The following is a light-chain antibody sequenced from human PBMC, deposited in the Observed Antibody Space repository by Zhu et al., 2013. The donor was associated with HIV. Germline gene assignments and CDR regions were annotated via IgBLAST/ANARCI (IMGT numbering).Light chain of an antibody. CDR3: CSYASSSTL. Sequence: QSALTQPASLSESPGRSITISCTGSNSDVGNYNLVSWYQQHPGKAPKLMIYEGTKRPSGVSNRFSGSKYGDTASLTISGLQAEDEADYYCCSYASSSTLFGGGTKLTVL. V-gene: IGLV2-23*01. CDR1: NSDVGNYNL. CDR2: EGT. J-gene: IGLJ2*01.